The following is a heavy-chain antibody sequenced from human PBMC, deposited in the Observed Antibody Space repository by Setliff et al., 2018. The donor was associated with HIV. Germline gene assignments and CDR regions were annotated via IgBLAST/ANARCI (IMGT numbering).Heavy chain of an antibody. Sequence: PGGSLRLSCVASGIAVSGIYMTWVRQAPGKGLEWVSVINGGTTTYYADSVKGRFTISRDNSKNTLYLQMNSLRVEDTAMYYCARDEALGGGYDYYYYYYMDVWGKGTTVTVSS. D-gene: IGHD5-12*01. CDR2: INGGTTT. CDR1: GIAVSGIY. CDR3: ARDEALGGGYDYYYYYYMDV. V-gene: IGHV3-66*02. J-gene: IGHJ6*03.